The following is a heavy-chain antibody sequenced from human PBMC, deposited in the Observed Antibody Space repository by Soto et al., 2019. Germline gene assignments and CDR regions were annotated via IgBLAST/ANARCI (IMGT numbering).Heavy chain of an antibody. CDR3: ARRTQGDSGLRWFDP. CDR2: INHSGST. Sequence: SSETLSLTCAVYGGSSSGYYWSWIRQPPGKGLEWIGEINHSGSTNYNPSLKSRVTISVDTSKNQFSLKLSSVAAADTAVYYCARRTQGDSGLRWFDPWGQGTLVTVSS. D-gene: IGHD5-12*01. J-gene: IGHJ5*02. CDR1: GGSSSGYY. V-gene: IGHV4-34*01.